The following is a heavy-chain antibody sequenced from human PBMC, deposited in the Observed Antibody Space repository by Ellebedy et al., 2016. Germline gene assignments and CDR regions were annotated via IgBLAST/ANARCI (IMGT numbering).Heavy chain of an antibody. CDR3: AKSPGDTAMVDVYYFDY. CDR1: GFTFSSYA. J-gene: IGHJ4*02. CDR2: ISRSGGST. V-gene: IGHV3-23*01. Sequence: GGSLRLSCAASGFTFSSYAMSWVRQAPGKGLEWVSIISRSGGSTYYADSVKGRFTISRDNSKNTLYLQMNSLRAEDTAVYYCAKSPGDTAMVDVYYFDYWGQGTLVTVSS. D-gene: IGHD5-18*01.